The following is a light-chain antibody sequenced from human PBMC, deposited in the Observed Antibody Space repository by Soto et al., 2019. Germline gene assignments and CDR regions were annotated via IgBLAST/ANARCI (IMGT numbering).Light chain of an antibody. CDR1: QSVSSSY. Sequence: EIVLTQSPGTLSLSPGERATLSCRASQSVSSSYLAWYQQTPGQAPRLLIYGASSRATGIPDRFSGSGSGTDFTITISRLEPADFAVYYCQQYGSSPPVTFGPGTKVDIK. J-gene: IGKJ3*01. CDR2: GAS. V-gene: IGKV3-20*01. CDR3: QQYGSSPPVT.